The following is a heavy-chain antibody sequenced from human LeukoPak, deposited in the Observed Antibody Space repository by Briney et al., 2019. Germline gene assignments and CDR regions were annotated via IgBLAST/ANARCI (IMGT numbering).Heavy chain of an antibody. D-gene: IGHD3-22*01. CDR3: TTDWYYYDSSGYYPIF. CDR2: IISRADGGTA. V-gene: IGHV3-15*01. J-gene: IGHJ4*02. CDR1: GFPLSDVW. Sequence: GGSLRLSCAASGFPLSDVWMSWVRQAPGKGLEWVGRIISRADGGTADYAAPLKGRFTFSRDDSKNTLYLQMNSLKTEDTAVYYCTTDWYYYDSSGYYPIFWGQGTLVTVSS.